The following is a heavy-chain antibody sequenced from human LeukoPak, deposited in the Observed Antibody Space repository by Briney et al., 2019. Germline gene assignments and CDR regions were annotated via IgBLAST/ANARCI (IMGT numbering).Heavy chain of an antibody. D-gene: IGHD1-26*01. V-gene: IGHV1-2*02. CDR2: INPNSGDT. CDR1: GYTFTGYY. CDR3: ARDHGGDWERPTNWFDP. Sequence: ASVKVSCKASGYTFTGYYMHWVRQAPGQGLEWMGWINPNSGDTNYAQKFQGRVTMTRDTSISTAYMELSRLRSDDTAVYYCARDHGGDWERPTNWFDPWGQGTLVTVSS. J-gene: IGHJ5*02.